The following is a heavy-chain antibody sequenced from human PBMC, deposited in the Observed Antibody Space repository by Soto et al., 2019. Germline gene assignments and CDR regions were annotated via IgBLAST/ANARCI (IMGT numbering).Heavy chain of an antibody. CDR2: IYWDDDK. Sequence: QITLKESGPTLVKPTQTLTLTCTFSGFSLSTSGVGVGWIRQPPGKALEWLALIYWDDDKRYSPSLKSRLTITKDTPKNQVVLTMTNMDPVDTATYYCAHLGTGIDAFDIWGQGTMVTVSS. D-gene: IGHD3-9*01. J-gene: IGHJ3*02. CDR3: AHLGTGIDAFDI. CDR1: GFSLSTSGVG. V-gene: IGHV2-5*02.